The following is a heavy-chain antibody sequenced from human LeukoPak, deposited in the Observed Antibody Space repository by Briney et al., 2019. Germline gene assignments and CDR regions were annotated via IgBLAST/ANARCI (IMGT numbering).Heavy chain of an antibody. Sequence: NPSQTLSLTCSVSGGSISSSSYYWGWVRQPPGKGLEWIGEINHSGSTNYNPSLKSRVTISVDTSKDQFSLKLSSVTAADTAVYYCARWTISDSSGYYYVGAFDIWGQGTMVTVSS. CDR1: GGSISSSSYY. D-gene: IGHD3-22*01. CDR2: INHSGST. J-gene: IGHJ3*02. V-gene: IGHV4-39*07. CDR3: ARWTISDSSGYYYVGAFDI.